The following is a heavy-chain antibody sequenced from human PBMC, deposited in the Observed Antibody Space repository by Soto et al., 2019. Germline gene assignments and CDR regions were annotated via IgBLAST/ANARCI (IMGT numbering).Heavy chain of an antibody. CDR2: ISAYNGNT. CDR3: ARVLVVVAASGSCWLDP. V-gene: IGHV1-18*01. CDR1: GYTFTSYG. J-gene: IGHJ5*02. Sequence: ASVKVSCKASGYTFTSYGISWVRQAPGQGLEWMGWISAYNGNTNYAQKLQGRVTMTTDTSTSTAYMELRSLRSDDTAVYYCARVLVVVAASGSCWLDPWGQGTLVTVSS. D-gene: IGHD2-15*01.